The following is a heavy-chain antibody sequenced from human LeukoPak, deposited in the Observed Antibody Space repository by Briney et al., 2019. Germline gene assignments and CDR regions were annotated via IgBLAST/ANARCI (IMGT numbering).Heavy chain of an antibody. D-gene: IGHD2-15*01. CDR3: AKNRVCSGGSCYFEFHDY. J-gene: IGHJ4*02. CDR2: ISGSGGST. CDR1: GFTFSSYA. Sequence: GGSLRLPCAASGFTFSSYAMSWVRQAPGKGLEWVSAISGSGGSTYYADSVKGRFTISRDNSKNTLYLQMNSLRAEDTAVYYCAKNRVCSGGSCYFEFHDYWGQGTLVTVSS. V-gene: IGHV3-23*01.